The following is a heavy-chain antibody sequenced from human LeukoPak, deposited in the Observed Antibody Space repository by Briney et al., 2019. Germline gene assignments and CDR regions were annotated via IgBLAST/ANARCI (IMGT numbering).Heavy chain of an antibody. CDR2: IYYSGST. J-gene: IGHJ4*02. CDR3: ATVALEDYGDYRVDY. Sequence: SETLSLTCTVSGGSIYSYYWSWIRQPPGKGLEWIGYIYYSGSTNYNPSLKSRVTISVDTSKNQFSLKLSSVTAADTAVYYCATVALEDYGDYRVDYWGQGTLVTVSS. V-gene: IGHV4-59*01. D-gene: IGHD4-17*01. CDR1: GGSIYSYY.